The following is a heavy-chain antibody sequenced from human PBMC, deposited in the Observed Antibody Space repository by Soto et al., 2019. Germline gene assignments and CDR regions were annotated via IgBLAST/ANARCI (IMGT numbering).Heavy chain of an antibody. CDR2: ISAYDGKT. V-gene: IGHV1-18*01. Sequence: ASVKGSCKASGYSFSNYGIAWVRQAPGQGLELMGWISAYDGKTTYAEKFQGRVTMTTDASTSTAYMELRSLRSDDTAVYCCARDPHEYWTSYWFDPWGQGTTVTVSS. D-gene: IGHD3-3*01. CDR1: GYSFSNYG. CDR3: ARDPHEYWTSYWFDP. J-gene: IGHJ5*01.